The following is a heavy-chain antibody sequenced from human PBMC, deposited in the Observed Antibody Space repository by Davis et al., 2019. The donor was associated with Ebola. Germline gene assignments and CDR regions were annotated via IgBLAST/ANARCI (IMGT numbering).Heavy chain of an antibody. Sequence: MPSETLSLTCAVYGGSFSGYYWSWIRQPPGKGLEWIGEINHSGSTNYNPSLKSRVTISVDTSKNQFSLKLSSVTAADTAVYYCARIPSYYYGSGSYYKTLYFDYWGQGTLVTVSS. J-gene: IGHJ4*02. V-gene: IGHV4-34*01. CDR3: ARIPSYYYGSGSYYKTLYFDY. CDR2: INHSGST. D-gene: IGHD3-10*01. CDR1: GGSFSGYY.